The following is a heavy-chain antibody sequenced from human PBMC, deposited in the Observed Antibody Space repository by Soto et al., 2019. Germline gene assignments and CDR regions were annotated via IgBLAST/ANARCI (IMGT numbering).Heavy chain of an antibody. CDR3: AKSTGMYYYDSSGYYHYDY. CDR2: ISGSGVST. D-gene: IGHD3-22*01. V-gene: IGHV3-23*01. Sequence: GGSLRLSCAASGFTFSSYAMSWVRQAPGKGLEWVSAISGSGVSTYYADSVKGRFTISRDNSKNTLYLQMNSLRAEDTAVYYCAKSTGMYYYDSSGYYHYDYWGQGTLVTVSS. CDR1: GFTFSSYA. J-gene: IGHJ4*02.